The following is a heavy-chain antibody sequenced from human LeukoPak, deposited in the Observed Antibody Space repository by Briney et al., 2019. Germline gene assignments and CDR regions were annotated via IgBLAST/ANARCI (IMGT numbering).Heavy chain of an antibody. CDR1: GYTFTGYY. CDR3: ARAKGDEYQLSED. V-gene: IGHV1-46*01. D-gene: IGHD2-2*01. Sequence: ASVKVSCKASGYTFTGYYMHWVRQAPGQGLEWMGIINPSGGSTSYAQKLQGRVTMTTDTSTSTAYMELRSLRSDDTAVYYCARAKGDEYQLSEDWGQGTLVTVSS. CDR2: INPSGGST. J-gene: IGHJ4*02.